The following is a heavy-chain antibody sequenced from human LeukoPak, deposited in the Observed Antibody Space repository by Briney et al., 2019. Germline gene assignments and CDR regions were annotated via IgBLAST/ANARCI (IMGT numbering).Heavy chain of an antibody. CDR2: ISYDGSNK. CDR1: GFTFSSYG. CDR3: AREFGLRYFDWLLWGAFDI. Sequence: GGSLRLSCAASGFTFSSYGMHWVRQAPGKGLEWVAVISYDGSNKYYADSVKGRFTISRDNSKNTLYLQMNSLRAEDTAVYYGAREFGLRYFDWLLWGAFDIWGQGTMVTVSS. D-gene: IGHD3-9*01. J-gene: IGHJ3*02. V-gene: IGHV3-30*03.